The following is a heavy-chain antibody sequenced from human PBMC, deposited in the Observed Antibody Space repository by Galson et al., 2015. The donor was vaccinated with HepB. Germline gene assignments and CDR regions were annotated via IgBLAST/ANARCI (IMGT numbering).Heavy chain of an antibody. D-gene: IGHD3-3*01. CDR1: GGSITTAVW. V-gene: IGHV4-4*02. Sequence: SETLSLTCVVSGGSITTAVWWSWVRQTPEKGLEWIGEIYHTGSTNYNPSLERRLRIPVDRSKNQFSLNLYSLTGADTAVYYCARFGVVDGFDVWGQGAVVTVSS. J-gene: IGHJ3*01. CDR2: IYHTGST. CDR3: ARFGVVDGFDV.